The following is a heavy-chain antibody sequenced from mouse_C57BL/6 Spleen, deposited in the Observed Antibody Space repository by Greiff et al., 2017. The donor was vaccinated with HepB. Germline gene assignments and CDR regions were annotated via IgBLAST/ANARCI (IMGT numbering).Heavy chain of an antibody. J-gene: IGHJ1*03. CDR1: GFTFSDYG. CDR2: ISSGSSTI. CDR3: ARGPNFDV. Sequence: EVKLMESGGGLVKPGGSLKLSCAASGFTFSDYGMHWVRQAPEKGLEWVAYISSGSSTIYYADTVKGRFTISRDNAKNTLFLQMTSLRSEDTAMYYCARGPNFDVWGTGTTVTVSS. V-gene: IGHV5-17*01.